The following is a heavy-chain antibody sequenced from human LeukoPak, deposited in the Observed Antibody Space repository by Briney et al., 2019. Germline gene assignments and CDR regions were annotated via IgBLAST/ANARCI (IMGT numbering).Heavy chain of an antibody. CDR1: GGSISSSSFY. CDR3: ARPQPGVAFDI. V-gene: IGHV4-39*01. CDR2: IYYSGST. D-gene: IGHD3-10*01. Sequence: PSETLSLTCTVSGGSISSSSFYWGWIRQPPGKGLEWIGSIYYSGSTYYSPSLKSRVTISVDTSKNQFSLKLSSVTAADSAVYYCARPQPGVAFDIWGQGTMVTVSS. J-gene: IGHJ3*02.